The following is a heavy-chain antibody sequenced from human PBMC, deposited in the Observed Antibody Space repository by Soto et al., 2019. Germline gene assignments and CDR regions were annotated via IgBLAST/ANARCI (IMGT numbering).Heavy chain of an antibody. CDR3: SRGHLTGTVDY. J-gene: IGHJ4*02. CDR1: GFTFSSYS. Sequence: EVQLVESGGGLVQPGGSLRLSCAASGFTFSSYSMNWVRQAPGKGLEWVSYISSSSSTIYYADSVKGRFTISRDNAKNSLYLQMISLRDEDTAVYYCSRGHLTGTVDYWGQGTLVTVSS. V-gene: IGHV3-48*02. CDR2: ISSSSSTI. D-gene: IGHD1-7*01.